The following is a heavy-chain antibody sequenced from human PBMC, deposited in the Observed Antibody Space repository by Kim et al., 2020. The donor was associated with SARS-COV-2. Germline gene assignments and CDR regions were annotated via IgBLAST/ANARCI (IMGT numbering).Heavy chain of an antibody. V-gene: IGHV4-31*03. Sequence: SETLSLTCTVSGGSISSGGYYWSWIRQHPGKGLEWIGYVFYSGSTYYNPSLKSRVTISVDTSKNQFSLRLSSVTAADTAVYYCARLQVQGPWFDPCCLGT. J-gene: IGHJ5*02. CDR3: ARLQVQGPWFDP. D-gene: IGHD3-10*01. CDR1: GGSISSGGYY. CDR2: VFYSGST.